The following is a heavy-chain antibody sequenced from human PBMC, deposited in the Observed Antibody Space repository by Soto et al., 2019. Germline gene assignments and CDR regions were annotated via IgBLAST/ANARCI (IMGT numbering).Heavy chain of an antibody. CDR2: ISGSGGST. CDR1: GFTFSSCA. Sequence: GGSLRLSCAASGFTFSSCAVSWVRQAPGKGLEWVSGISGSGGSTYYADSVKGRFTISRDNSKNTLYLQMNSLRAEDTAVYYCAKDRVAVVLGGGDYWGQGTLVTVSS. D-gene: IGHD2-15*01. J-gene: IGHJ4*02. V-gene: IGHV3-23*01. CDR3: AKDRVAVVLGGGDY.